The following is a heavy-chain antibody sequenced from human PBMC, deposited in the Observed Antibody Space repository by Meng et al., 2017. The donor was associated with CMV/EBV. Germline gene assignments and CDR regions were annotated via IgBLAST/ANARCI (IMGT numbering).Heavy chain of an antibody. CDR3: ASLGGGY. D-gene: IGHD3-16*01. Sequence: TLPLTCTVPGGSISSHVWSWIRQPAGKGLEWIGRIYSSGSTNYNPSLKSRVTMSVDTSKNQYSLQLNSVTAADTAVYYCASLGGGYWGQGTLVTVSS. CDR1: GGSISSHV. J-gene: IGHJ4*02. CDR2: IYSSGST. V-gene: IGHV4-4*07.